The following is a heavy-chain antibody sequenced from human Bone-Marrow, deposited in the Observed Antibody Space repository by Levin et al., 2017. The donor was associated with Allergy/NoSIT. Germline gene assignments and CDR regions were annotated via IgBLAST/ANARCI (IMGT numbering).Heavy chain of an antibody. Sequence: GASVKVSCRNSGSSFSSYWIGWVRQMPGKGLEWMGIIHPGDSDALYSPSLEGQVTISADKSISTVYLQWSSLKASDTAIYYCARQAYDSDIMAGNNWFDPWGQGTLVIVSS. D-gene: IGHD3-9*01. CDR3: ARQAYDSDIMAGNNWFDP. V-gene: IGHV5-51*01. CDR1: GSSFSSYW. CDR2: IHPGDSDA. J-gene: IGHJ5*02.